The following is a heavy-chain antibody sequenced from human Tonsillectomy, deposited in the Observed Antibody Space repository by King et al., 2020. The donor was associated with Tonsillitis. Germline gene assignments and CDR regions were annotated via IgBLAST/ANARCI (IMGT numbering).Heavy chain of an antibody. CDR2: ISYDGNNK. CDR3: AKDSSSSYYYDSFVDY. V-gene: IGHV3-30*18. D-gene: IGHD3-22*01. Sequence: LVESGGGVVQPGRSLRLSCAASGFTFSRYGMHWVRPAPGKGLEWVAVISYDGNNKYYADSVKGRFTISRDNSKNTLYLQMNSLRAEDTAVYYCAKDSSSSYYYDSFVDYWGQGTLVTVSS. J-gene: IGHJ4*02. CDR1: GFTFSRYG.